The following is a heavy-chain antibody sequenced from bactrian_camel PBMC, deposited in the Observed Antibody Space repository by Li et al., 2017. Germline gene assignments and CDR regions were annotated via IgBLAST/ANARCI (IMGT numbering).Heavy chain of an antibody. V-gene: IGHV3S60*01. CDR3: AAGQTCGNWWKASEFGY. CDR2: ISRDRIT. J-gene: IGHJ6*01. D-gene: IGHD7*01. CDR1: GFTFDDVDESD. Sequence: HVQLVESGGGSVEAGGSLRLSCTASGFTFDDVDESDIGWYRQAPGNECELVSGISRDRITYYADTVRGRFTIAQDNAKTTAYLQVTSLKPEDSAMYFCAAGQTCGNWWKASEFGYWGQGTQVTVS.